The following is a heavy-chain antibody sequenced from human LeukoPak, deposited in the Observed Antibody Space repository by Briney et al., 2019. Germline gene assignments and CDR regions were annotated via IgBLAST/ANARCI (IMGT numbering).Heavy chain of an antibody. J-gene: IGHJ4*02. CDR3: ARGSTTEIGWNY. D-gene: IGHD1-14*01. CDR2: ISSRGDYI. V-gene: IGHV3-21*01. CDR1: GFTFSSDS. Sequence: GGSLRLSCTASGFTFSSDSMSWVRQAPGRGLEWVSSISSRGDYIYYADSVKGRFTISRDNAKNSLFLQMNSLRAEDTAVYYCARGSTTEIGWNYWGQGTLVTVSS.